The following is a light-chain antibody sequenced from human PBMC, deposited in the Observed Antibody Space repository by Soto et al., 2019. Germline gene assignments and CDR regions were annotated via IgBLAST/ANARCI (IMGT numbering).Light chain of an antibody. CDR2: AAS. Sequence: DVQMSQSPSALSASVGDRVDIAGGDSQSIRSFLTWYQQERGKAPNLLSFAASTLKSGVPSRFSGSGSGTDFTLTISSLQPEDFATYYCQHSYSLPQTFGQGTKLDI. V-gene: IGKV1-39*01. J-gene: IGKJ1*01. CDR3: QHSYSLPQT. CDR1: QSIRSF.